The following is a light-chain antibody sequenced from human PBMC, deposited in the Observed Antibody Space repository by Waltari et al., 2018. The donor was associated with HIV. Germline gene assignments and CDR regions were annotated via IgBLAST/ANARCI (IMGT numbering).Light chain of an antibody. CDR3: QSADSSGTWV. Sequence: SYELTQPPSVSVSPGQTARITCSGDALPKQSAYWYQQRPGQAPVLVMSKDSARPSGIPERFSGSSSGTTVTLTISGGQAEDEADYYCQSADSSGTWVVGGGTKLTVL. V-gene: IGLV3-25*03. CDR2: KDS. J-gene: IGLJ2*01. CDR1: ALPKQS.